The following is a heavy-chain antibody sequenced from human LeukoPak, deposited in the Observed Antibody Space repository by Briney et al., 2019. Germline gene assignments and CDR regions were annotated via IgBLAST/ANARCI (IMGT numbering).Heavy chain of an antibody. Sequence: PGGSLRLSCTSSGFTFGDFAITWVRHAPGKGLEWVGYIRSKAYGGTTKYAASVKGRFTISRDDSKSIAYLQMNSLKTEDIGVYYCTTTNDLPEYWGQGTLVTVSS. D-gene: IGHD2-8*01. J-gene: IGHJ4*02. V-gene: IGHV3-49*04. CDR3: TTTNDLPEY. CDR2: IRSKAYGGTT. CDR1: GFTFGDFA.